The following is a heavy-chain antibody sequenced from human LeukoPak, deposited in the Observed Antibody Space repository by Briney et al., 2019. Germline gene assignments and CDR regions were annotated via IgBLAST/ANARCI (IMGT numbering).Heavy chain of an antibody. Sequence: PSWSLRLSCVASGFTFNTYWMSGVGQAPSKGLDGVANIKEDGSEKYYVDSVKGRFTISRDNAQNSLHLQMNGLRAEDTAVYYCARLPLTARLHFGYWGQGTLVTVSS. CDR1: GFTFNTYW. V-gene: IGHV3-7*05. CDR3: ARLPLTARLHFGY. D-gene: IGHD5-12*01. CDR2: IKEDGSEK. J-gene: IGHJ4*02.